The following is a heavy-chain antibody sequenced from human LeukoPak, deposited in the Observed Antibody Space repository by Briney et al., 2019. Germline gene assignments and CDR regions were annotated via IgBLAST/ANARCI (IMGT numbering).Heavy chain of an antibody. J-gene: IGHJ4*02. CDR2: IYYSGST. Sequence: PSETLSLTCTVSGGSISSYYWSWIRQPPGKGLEWIGYIYYSGSTNYNPSLKSRVTISVDTSKNQFSPKLGSVTAADTAVYYCARHAWATPRSGFDYWGQGTLVTVSS. V-gene: IGHV4-59*08. D-gene: IGHD5-12*01. CDR3: ARHAWATPRSGFDY. CDR1: GGSISSYY.